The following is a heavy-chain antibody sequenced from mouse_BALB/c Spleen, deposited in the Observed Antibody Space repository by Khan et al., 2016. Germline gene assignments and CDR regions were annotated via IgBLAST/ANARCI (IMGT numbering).Heavy chain of an antibody. CDR1: GFSLTVYG. V-gene: IGHV2-2*02. J-gene: IGHJ1*01. Sequence: QVQLKQSGPGLVQPSQSLSITCTVSGFSLTVYGVHWVRQSPGKGLEWLGVLWSGGNTDYNAAFISRLSINKDNSKSQVFFKMNSLQVNDTAIYYCARSGPDGCFDVWGAGTTVTVSS. CDR2: LWSGGNT. CDR3: ARSGPDGCFDV.